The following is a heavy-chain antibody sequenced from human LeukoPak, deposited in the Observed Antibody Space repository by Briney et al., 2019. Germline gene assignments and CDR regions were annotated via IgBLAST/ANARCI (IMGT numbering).Heavy chain of an antibody. CDR2: IYYSGST. D-gene: IGHD3-22*01. J-gene: IGHJ4*02. Sequence: SETLSLTCTVSGGSISSYYWSWIRQPPGKGLEWIGYIYYSGSTNYNPSLKSRVTISVDTSKNQFSLKLSSVTAADTAVYYCARGRGYYHYFDYWGQGTLVTVSS. CDR3: ARGRGYYHYFDY. V-gene: IGHV4-59*01. CDR1: GGSISSYY.